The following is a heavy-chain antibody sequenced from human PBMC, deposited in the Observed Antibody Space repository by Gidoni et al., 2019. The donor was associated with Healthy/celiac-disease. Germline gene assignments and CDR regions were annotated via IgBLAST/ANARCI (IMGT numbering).Heavy chain of an antibody. CDR1: GFTFSSYG. J-gene: IGHJ4*02. CDR3: ARGGDIVVVTAISALNY. V-gene: IGHV3-33*01. CDR2: IWYDGSNK. Sequence: QVQLVESGGGVVQPGRSLRLSCAASGFTFSSYGMHWVRQAPGKGLEWVAVIWYDGSNKYYADSVKGRFTISRDNSKNKLYRQMNSLRAEDTAVYYCARGGDIVVVTAISALNYWGQGTLVTVSS. D-gene: IGHD2-21*02.